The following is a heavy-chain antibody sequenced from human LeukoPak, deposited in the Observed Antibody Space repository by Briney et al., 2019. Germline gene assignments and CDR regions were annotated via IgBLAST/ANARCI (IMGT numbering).Heavy chain of an antibody. V-gene: IGHV4-31*03. D-gene: IGHD6-13*01. J-gene: IGHJ5*02. CDR3: ARHSSSWPNWFDP. Sequence: SQTLSLTCTVSGGSISSGGYYWSWIRQHPGKGLEWIGYIYYSGSTYYNPSLKSRVTISVDTSKNQFSLKLSSVTAADTAVYYCARHSSSWPNWFDPWGQGTLVTVSS. CDR2: IYYSGST. CDR1: GGSISSGGYY.